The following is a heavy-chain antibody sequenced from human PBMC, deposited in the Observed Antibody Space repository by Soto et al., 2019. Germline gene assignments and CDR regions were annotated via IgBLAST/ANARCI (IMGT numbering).Heavy chain of an antibody. V-gene: IGHV4-61*01. CDR1: GGSVSSGSYY. CDR2: IYYSGST. CDR3: ARTDVDTAMAPKFDY. Sequence: QVQLQESGPGLVKPSETLSLTCTVSGGSVSSGSYYWSWIRQPPGKGLEWIGYIYYSGSTNYNPSLKGRVTISVDTSKNQFSLKLSSVTAADTAVYYCARTDVDTAMAPKFDYWGQGTLVTVSS. J-gene: IGHJ4*02. D-gene: IGHD5-18*01.